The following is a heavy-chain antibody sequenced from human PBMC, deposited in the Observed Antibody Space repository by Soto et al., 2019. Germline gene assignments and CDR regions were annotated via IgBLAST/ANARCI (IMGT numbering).Heavy chain of an antibody. J-gene: IGHJ5*02. D-gene: IGHD2-2*01. CDR3: AREGYCSSTSCPGSSNWFDP. CDR1: GGSISSYY. CDR2: IYYSGST. V-gene: IGHV4-59*01. Sequence: SETLSLTCTVSGGSISSYYWSWIRQPPGKGLEWIGYIYYSGSTNYNPSLKSRVTISVDTSKNQFSLKLSSVTAADTAVCYCAREGYCSSTSCPGSSNWFDPWGQGTLVTVSS.